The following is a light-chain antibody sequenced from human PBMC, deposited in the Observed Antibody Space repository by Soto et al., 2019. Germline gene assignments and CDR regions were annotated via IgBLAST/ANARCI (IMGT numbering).Light chain of an antibody. V-gene: IGLV2-14*01. CDR1: SGDIGGYNY. CDR2: EVT. CDR3: SSYTTNITPVV. J-gene: IGLJ2*01. Sequence: QSALTQPASVSGSPGQSITISCTGTSGDIGGYNYVSWYQQHPGKAPKLLISEVTNRPSGVSNRFSGSKSGNTASLTISGLQAEDEADYDCSSYTTNITPVVFGGGTKLTVL.